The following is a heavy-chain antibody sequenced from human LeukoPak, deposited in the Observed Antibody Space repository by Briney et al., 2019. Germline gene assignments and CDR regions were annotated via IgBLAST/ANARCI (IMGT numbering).Heavy chain of an antibody. J-gene: IGHJ3*02. CDR3: AKDHGRWGAFDI. CDR2: ISYDGSNK. CDR1: GFSFSSYA. Sequence: GGSLRLSCVGSGFSFSSYAMTWVRQAPGKGLEWVAVISYDGSNKYYADSVKGRFTISRDNSKNTLYLQMNSLRAEDTAVYYCAKDHGRWGAFDIWGQGTMVTVSS. V-gene: IGHV3-30*18. D-gene: IGHD4-23*01.